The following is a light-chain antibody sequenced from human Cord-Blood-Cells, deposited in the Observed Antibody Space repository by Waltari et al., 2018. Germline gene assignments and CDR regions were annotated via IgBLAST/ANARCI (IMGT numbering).Light chain of an antibody. V-gene: IGKV3-15*01. J-gene: IGKJ2*03. CDR2: GAS. CDR3: QQYNNWPYS. Sequence: EIVMTQSPAPLSVSPGERATLSCTASQSVSSNLARYQQKPGQAPRLLIYGASTRATGIPAMFSGSGSGTEFTLTISSLQSEDFAVYYCQQYNNWPYSFGQGTKLEIK. CDR1: QSVSSN.